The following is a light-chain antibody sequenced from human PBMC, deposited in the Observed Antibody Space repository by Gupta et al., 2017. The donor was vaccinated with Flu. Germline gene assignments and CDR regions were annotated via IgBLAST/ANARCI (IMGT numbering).Light chain of an antibody. V-gene: IGKV2-28*01. Sequence: DIVMTQSPLSLAVAPGEPASLSCRSSQSLLNYKGYNHLDWYLQKPGQSPQLLIYLGSNRASGVPDRFSGSGSGSDFTLKIIRVEAEDVGVYYCSQGLQTPWTFGQGTKVEVK. CDR2: LGS. J-gene: IGKJ1*01. CDR3: SQGLQTPWT. CDR1: QSLLNYKGYNH.